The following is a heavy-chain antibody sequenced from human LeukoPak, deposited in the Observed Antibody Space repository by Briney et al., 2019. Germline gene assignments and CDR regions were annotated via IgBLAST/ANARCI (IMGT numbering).Heavy chain of an antibody. CDR1: GGRFKSYG. J-gene: IGHJ3*01. D-gene: IGHD1-26*01. Sequence: ASVKVSCKTTGGRFKSYGSSWVRQAPGQGLEWMGGIIPVFDRPTYAQKFEGRVTITADKSTNTTYMEISRLTSDDTAVYYCARDAQWELRAFDVWGQGTVVIVSS. CDR3: ARDAQWELRAFDV. V-gene: IGHV1-69*06. CDR2: IIPVFDRP.